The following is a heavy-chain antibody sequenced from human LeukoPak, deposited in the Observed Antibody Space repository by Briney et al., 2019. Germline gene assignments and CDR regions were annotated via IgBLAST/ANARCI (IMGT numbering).Heavy chain of an antibody. CDR3: AKDQRGSYWGYFDL. V-gene: IGHV3-7*03. Sequence: GGSLRLSCTASGFTFINYWMTWVRQAPGKGLEWVANVRQDGSEKHYLDSVKGRFTISRDNSKNSLYLQMNSLRAEDTALYYCAKDQRGSYWGYFDLWGRGTLVTVSS. CDR1: GFTFINYW. CDR2: VRQDGSEK. J-gene: IGHJ2*01. D-gene: IGHD2-21*01.